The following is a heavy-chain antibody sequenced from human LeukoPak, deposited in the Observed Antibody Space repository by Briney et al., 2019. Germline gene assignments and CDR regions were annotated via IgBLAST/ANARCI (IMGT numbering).Heavy chain of an antibody. CDR2: ISAYNGNT. CDR1: GYTFTSYG. D-gene: IGHD3-22*01. CDR3: ARASSGYYAPERKPPSPTIDY. Sequence: ASVKVSCKASGYTFTSYGISWVRQAPGQGLEWMGWISAYNGNTNYAQKLQGRVTMTTDTSTSTAYMELRSLRSDDTAVYYCARASSGYYAPERKPPSPTIDYWGQGTLVTVSS. V-gene: IGHV1-18*01. J-gene: IGHJ4*02.